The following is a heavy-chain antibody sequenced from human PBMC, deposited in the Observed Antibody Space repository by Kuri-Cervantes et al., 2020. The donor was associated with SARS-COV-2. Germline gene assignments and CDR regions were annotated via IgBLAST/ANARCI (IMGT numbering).Heavy chain of an antibody. Sequence: SCAASGFTFSDYYWSWLRQPLGKPLEWIGYLYNSGNTNYNPSFKSRVTISKDASNNRFSLRLSSVTAADTAVYYCARVGGATYGVVVYYYHYMDVWGKGTTVTVSS. V-gene: IGHV4-59*01. D-gene: IGHD3-3*01. J-gene: IGHJ6*03. CDR2: LYNSGNT. CDR1: GFTFSDYY. CDR3: ARVGGATYGVVVYYYHYMDV.